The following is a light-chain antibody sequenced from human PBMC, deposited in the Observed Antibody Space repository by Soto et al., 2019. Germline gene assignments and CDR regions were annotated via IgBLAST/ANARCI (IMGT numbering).Light chain of an antibody. CDR2: DVR. CDR3: TSYTSSSTLYV. J-gene: IGLJ1*01. Sequence: LTQPASVSGSPGQSITISCTGSSSDVGGYNYVSWYQQHPGEAPKLMIYDVRNRASGASNRFSGSKSGNTASLTISGLQAEDEADYYCTSYTSSSTLYVFGTGTKVPVL. CDR1: SSDVGGYNY. V-gene: IGLV2-14*01.